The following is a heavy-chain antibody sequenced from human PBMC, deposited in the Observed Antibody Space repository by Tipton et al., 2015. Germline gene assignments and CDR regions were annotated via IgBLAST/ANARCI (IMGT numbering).Heavy chain of an antibody. J-gene: IGHJ4*02. Sequence: SLRLSCAASGFTFSSSALSWVRQAPGKGLEWVSAISASGGSSSYADSVKGRFTISRDNPKNTLYLQMSSLRAEDTAVYYCARARGRHGGLFDSWGQGTLVTVSS. V-gene: IGHV3-23*01. CDR2: ISASGGSS. CDR1: GFTFSSSA. D-gene: IGHD4-23*01. CDR3: ARARGRHGGLFDS.